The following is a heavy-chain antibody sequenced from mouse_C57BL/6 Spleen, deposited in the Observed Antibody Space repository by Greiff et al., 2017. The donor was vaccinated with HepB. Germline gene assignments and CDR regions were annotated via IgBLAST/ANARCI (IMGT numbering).Heavy chain of an antibody. Sequence: QVQLQQPGAELVKPGASVKMSCKASGYTFTSYWITWVKQRPGQGLEWIGDIYPGSGSTNHNEKFKSKATLTVDTSSSTAYMQLSSLTSEDSAVYYCARGLIYDGYYPPFAYWGQGTLVTVSA. CDR3: ARGLIYDGYYPPFAY. V-gene: IGHV1-55*01. J-gene: IGHJ3*01. CDR1: GYTFTSYW. CDR2: IYPGSGST. D-gene: IGHD2-3*01.